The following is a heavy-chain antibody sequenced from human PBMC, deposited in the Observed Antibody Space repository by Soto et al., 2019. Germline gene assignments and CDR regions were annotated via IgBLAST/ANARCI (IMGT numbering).Heavy chain of an antibody. Sequence: EVQLVESGGGLVQPGGSLRLSCAASGFTFSSYEMNWVRQAPGKGLEWVSYISRSGSTIYYADSVKGRFTISRDNAKNSLYLQMNSLRAEDTAVYYCARDRWRGNYFDYWGQGTLVTVSS. V-gene: IGHV3-48*03. CDR1: GFTFSSYE. J-gene: IGHJ4*02. CDR3: ARDRWRGNYFDY. D-gene: IGHD2-15*01. CDR2: ISRSGSTI.